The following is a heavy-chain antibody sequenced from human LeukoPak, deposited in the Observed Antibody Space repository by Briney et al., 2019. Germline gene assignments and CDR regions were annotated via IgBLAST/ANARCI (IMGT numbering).Heavy chain of an antibody. CDR2: VHYSGST. D-gene: IGHD5-24*01. Sequence: SETLSLTCSVSGDSISNHYCNWIRQPPGKGLEWIGYVHYSGSTNQNPSLKSRVTTSVDTSKNQCSLRLSSVTAADTAVYYCARADGYGLDVWGRGTTVIVS. CDR1: GDSISNHY. V-gene: IGHV4-59*11. CDR3: ARADGYGLDV. J-gene: IGHJ6*02.